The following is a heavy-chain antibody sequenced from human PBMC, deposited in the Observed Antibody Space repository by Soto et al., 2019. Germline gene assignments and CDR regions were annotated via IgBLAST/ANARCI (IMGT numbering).Heavy chain of an antibody. Sequence: GGTLSLSCAASGFTLSRYGMHGFRQAPGEGLVWGAGRWYDGSNKNYEDSVKGRFTVSKDNSKNKLYLQMGGLGAEDTAVYYCAKAYDTGGYPYFDYWGQGTLVTVSS. D-gene: IGHD3-22*01. CDR3: AKAYDTGGYPYFDY. J-gene: IGHJ4*02. CDR1: GFTLSRYG. CDR2: RWYDGSNK. V-gene: IGHV3-33*06.